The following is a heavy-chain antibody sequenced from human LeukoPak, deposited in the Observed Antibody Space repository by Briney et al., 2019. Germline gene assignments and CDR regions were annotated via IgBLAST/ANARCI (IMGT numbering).Heavy chain of an antibody. CDR2: IYHSGTT. Sequence: SETLSLTCAVSGYSISIGYYWGWIRQPPGKGLEWIGIIYHSGTTYYNPSLKSRVTISVDTSKNQFSLKLRSVTAADTAVYYCASQTIVGASPFDYWGQGTLVTVSS. J-gene: IGHJ4*02. V-gene: IGHV4-38-2*01. CDR1: GYSISIGYY. CDR3: ASQTIVGASPFDY. D-gene: IGHD1-26*01.